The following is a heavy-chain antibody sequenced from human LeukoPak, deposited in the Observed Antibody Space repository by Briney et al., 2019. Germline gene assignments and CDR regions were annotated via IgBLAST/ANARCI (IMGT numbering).Heavy chain of an antibody. CDR1: GYTLTELS. CDR3: ATVERYPPLKYRRFDY. J-gene: IGHJ4*02. V-gene: IGHV1-24*01. Sequence: ASVIVSCKVSGYTLTELSMHWVRQAPGKGLEWMGGFDPEDGGTIYAQKFQGRVTMTEDTSTDTAYMELSSLRSEDTAVYYCATVERYPPLKYRRFDYWGQGTLVTVSS. D-gene: IGHD1-1*01. CDR2: FDPEDGGT.